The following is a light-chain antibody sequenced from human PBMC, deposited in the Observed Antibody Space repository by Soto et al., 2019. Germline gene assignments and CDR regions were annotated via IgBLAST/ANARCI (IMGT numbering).Light chain of an antibody. CDR2: RSN. Sequence: QSALTQPPSASGTPGQRVTISCSGSRSNIGGYDVHWYQHLPGTAPKVLIYRSNQRPSGVPDRFSASKSGTSASLAISGLRSEDEADYYCAVWDASLSGHVFGTGTKLTVL. J-gene: IGLJ1*01. CDR3: AVWDASLSGHV. V-gene: IGLV1-47*01. CDR1: RSNIGGYD.